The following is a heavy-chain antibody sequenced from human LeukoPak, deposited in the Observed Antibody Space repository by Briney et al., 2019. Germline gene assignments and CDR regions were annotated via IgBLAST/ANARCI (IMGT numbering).Heavy chain of an antibody. CDR2: IKKHGSEK. D-gene: IGHD3-16*01. CDR1: GFSFSNYW. V-gene: IGHV3-7*05. J-gene: IGHJ3*02. CDR3: ATVMMNTHNAFDI. Sequence: GGSLRLSCEASGFSFSNYWMTWIRQAPGKGLEWVANIKKHGSEKDYVDSVKGRFTLSRDNAKNSVYLQMNSLRAENTAVYYCATVMMNTHNAFDIWGQGTVVTVSS.